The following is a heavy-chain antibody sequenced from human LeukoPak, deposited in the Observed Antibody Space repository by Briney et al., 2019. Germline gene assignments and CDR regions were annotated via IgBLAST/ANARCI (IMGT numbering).Heavy chain of an antibody. CDR3: ARDREQLWDYYYYYYMDV. V-gene: IGHV4-59*12. D-gene: IGHD5-18*01. CDR2: IYYSGST. CDR1: GGSISSYY. J-gene: IGHJ6*03. Sequence: PSETLSLTCTVSGGSISSYYWSWIRQPPGKGPEWIGYIYYSGSTNYNPSLKSRVTISVDTSKNQFSLKLSSVTAADTAVYYCARDREQLWDYYYYYYMDVWGKGTTVTISS.